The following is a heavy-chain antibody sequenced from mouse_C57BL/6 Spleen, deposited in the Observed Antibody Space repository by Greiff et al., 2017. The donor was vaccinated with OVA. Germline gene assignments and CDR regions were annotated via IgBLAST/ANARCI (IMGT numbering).Heavy chain of an antibody. CDR1: GYTFTDYE. J-gene: IGHJ2*01. CDR2: IDPETGGT. V-gene: IGHV1-15*01. Sequence: QVQLQQSGAELVRPGASVTLSCKASGYTFTDYEMHWVKQTPVHGLEWIGAIDPETGGTAYNQKFKGKAILTADKSSSTAYMELRSLTSEDSAVYYCTRAPNFYFDYWGQGTTLTVSS. D-gene: IGHD4-1*01. CDR3: TRAPNFYFDY.